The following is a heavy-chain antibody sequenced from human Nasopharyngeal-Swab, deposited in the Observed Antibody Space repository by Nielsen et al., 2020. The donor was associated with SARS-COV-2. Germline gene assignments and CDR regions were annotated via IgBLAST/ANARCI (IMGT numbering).Heavy chain of an antibody. V-gene: IGHV1-2*06. CDR2: INPNSGGP. Sequence: ASVKVSCQASGYTFTCYYLYWFRQAPGQGLERVGRINPNSGGPNYGHKFTGRVTVTTSSSTAYMEVTSLRSDDTAVYFCARGPETWRQLWRFDYWGQGTLVTVSS. D-gene: IGHD5-18*01. J-gene: IGHJ4*02. CDR1: GYTFTCYY. CDR3: ARGPETWRQLWRFDY.